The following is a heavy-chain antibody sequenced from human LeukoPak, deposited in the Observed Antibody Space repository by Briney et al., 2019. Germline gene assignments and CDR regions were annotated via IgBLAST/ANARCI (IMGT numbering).Heavy chain of an antibody. Sequence: ASVKVSCKASGYTFTSYGISWVRQAPGQGLEWMGWISAYNGNTNYAQKLQGRVTMTTGTSTSTAYMELRSLRSDDTAVYYCARDLRAAAANGDWFDPWGQGTLVTVSS. CDR1: GYTFTSYG. V-gene: IGHV1-18*01. D-gene: IGHD6-13*01. CDR3: ARDLRAAAANGDWFDP. CDR2: ISAYNGNT. J-gene: IGHJ5*02.